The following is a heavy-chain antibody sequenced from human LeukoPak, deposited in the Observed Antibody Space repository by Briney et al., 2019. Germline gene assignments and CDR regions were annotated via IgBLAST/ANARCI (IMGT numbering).Heavy chain of an antibody. Sequence: PGGSLRLSCAASGFTFSSYAMHCVRQAPGKGLEWVAVISYDGSNKYYADSVKGRFTISRDNSKNTLYLQMNSLRAEDTAVYYCAREDYYDSNGFDYWGQGTLVTVSS. CDR1: GFTFSSYA. CDR3: AREDYYDSNGFDY. V-gene: IGHV3-30-3*01. CDR2: ISYDGSNK. J-gene: IGHJ4*02. D-gene: IGHD3-22*01.